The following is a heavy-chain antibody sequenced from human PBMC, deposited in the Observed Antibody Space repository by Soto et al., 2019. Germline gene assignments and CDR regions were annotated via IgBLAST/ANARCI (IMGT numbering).Heavy chain of an antibody. CDR1: GGSISSGGYY. Sequence: PSETLSLTCTVSGGSISSGGYYWSWIRQHPGKGLEWIGYIYYSGSTYYNPSLKSRVTISVDTSKNQFSLKLSSVTAADTAVYYCARASYTSYYFDYWGQGTLVTVSS. CDR3: ARASYTSYYFDY. J-gene: IGHJ4*02. CDR2: IYYSGST. D-gene: IGHD1-26*01. V-gene: IGHV4-31*03.